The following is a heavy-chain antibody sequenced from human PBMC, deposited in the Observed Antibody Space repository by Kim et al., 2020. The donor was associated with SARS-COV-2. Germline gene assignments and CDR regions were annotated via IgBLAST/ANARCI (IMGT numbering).Heavy chain of an antibody. CDR3: ARHGGNDAFDI. Sequence: SETLSLTCTVSAGSISSYYCSWIRQPPGKGLEWIGYIYYTGSSNYNPSLKSRVTISVDTSKNQFSLKLSSGTAADTTVYYCARHGGNDAFDIWGQGTMVT. CDR1: AGSISSYY. D-gene: IGHD3-10*01. V-gene: IGHV4-59*08. CDR2: IYYTGSS. J-gene: IGHJ3*02.